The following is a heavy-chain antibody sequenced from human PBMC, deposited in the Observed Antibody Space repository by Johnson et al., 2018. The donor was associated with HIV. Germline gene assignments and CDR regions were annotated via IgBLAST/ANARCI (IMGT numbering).Heavy chain of an antibody. J-gene: IGHJ3*02. Sequence: QVQLVESGGGVVQPGRSLRLSCAASGFTFSSYGMHWVRQAPGKGLECVAVIWYDGSNKYYADSVKGRFTISRDNSKNTLYLQMNSLRAGDTAVYYCARSLSSSWYEGAFDMWGQGTMVTVSS. V-gene: IGHV3-33*08. CDR2: IWYDGSNK. D-gene: IGHD6-13*01. CDR3: ARSLSSSWYEGAFDM. CDR1: GFTFSSYG.